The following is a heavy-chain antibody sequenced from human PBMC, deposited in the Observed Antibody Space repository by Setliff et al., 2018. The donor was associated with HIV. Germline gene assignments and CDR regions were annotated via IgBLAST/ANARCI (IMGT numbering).Heavy chain of an antibody. V-gene: IGHV2-5*01. D-gene: IGHD3-22*01. J-gene: IGHJ4*02. CDR1: GFSLSTSGVG. CDR2: MYWNDDK. CDR3: VRETGQYYYDNSGYYYAYDFDH. Sequence: SGPTLVNPTQTLTLTCTFSGFSLSTSGVGVGWIRQPPGKALQWLALMYWNDDKRYSPSMKSRLSITKDTSKNQFSLRLSSVTAADTAVYYCVRETGQYYYDNSGYYYAYDFDHWGQGTLVTVSS.